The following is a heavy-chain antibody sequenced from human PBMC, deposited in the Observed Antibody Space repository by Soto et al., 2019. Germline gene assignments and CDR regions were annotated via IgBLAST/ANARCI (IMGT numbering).Heavy chain of an antibody. D-gene: IGHD2-21*02. Sequence: PGGSLRLSCTASGFTFNHYAMSWVRQAPGKGLEWVSAISGSGDSTYYADSVKGRFTISRDNSKNTLYLQMSSLRAEDTALYYCAKENIVVVTSGDFDNWGQGTLVTVS. CDR3: AKENIVVVTSGDFDN. CDR1: GFTFNHYA. J-gene: IGHJ4*02. V-gene: IGHV3-23*01. CDR2: ISGSGDST.